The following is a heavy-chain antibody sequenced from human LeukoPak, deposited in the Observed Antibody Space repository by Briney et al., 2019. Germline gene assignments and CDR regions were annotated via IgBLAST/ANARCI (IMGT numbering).Heavy chain of an antibody. CDR1: GFIFSQYS. CDR3: ARGGGLDV. J-gene: IGHJ6*02. V-gene: IGHV3-48*04. Sequence: GGSLRLSCAASGFIFSQYSINWVRQAPGKGLEWVSHIRSTGDTFYADSVKGRFTISRDNAKNSLYLQMSNLRAEDTAVYFCARGGGLDVWGQGATVTVSS. CDR2: IRSTGDT. D-gene: IGHD3-16*01.